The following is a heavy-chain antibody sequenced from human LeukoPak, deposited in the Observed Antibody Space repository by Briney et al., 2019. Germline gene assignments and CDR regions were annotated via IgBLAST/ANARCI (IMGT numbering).Heavy chain of an antibody. CDR1: GFTFSSYA. J-gene: IGHJ4*02. Sequence: GRSLRLSCAASGFTFSSYAMHWVRQAPGKGLEWVAVISYDGSNKYYADSVKGRFTISRDNSKNTLYLQMNSLRAEDTAVYYCAEPPTGKVKFDFWGQGTLVTVSS. CDR2: ISYDGSNK. CDR3: AEPPTGKVKFDF. V-gene: IGHV3-30*04. D-gene: IGHD1-1*01.